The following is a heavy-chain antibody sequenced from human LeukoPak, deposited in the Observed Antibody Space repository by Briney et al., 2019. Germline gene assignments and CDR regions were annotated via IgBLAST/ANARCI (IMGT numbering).Heavy chain of an antibody. D-gene: IGHD5-12*01. CDR3: VRDSPGYGAYDFD. CDR2: IKEDGSAK. J-gene: IGHJ4*02. CDR1: GFSFSSYA. V-gene: IGHV3-7*01. Sequence: GGSLRLSCAASGFSFSSYAMSWVRQAPGKGLEWVANIKEDGSAKYYVDSVKGRFTISRDNAKNSLYLQMNNLSAEDTAVYYCVRDSPGYGAYDFDWGQGTLVTVSS.